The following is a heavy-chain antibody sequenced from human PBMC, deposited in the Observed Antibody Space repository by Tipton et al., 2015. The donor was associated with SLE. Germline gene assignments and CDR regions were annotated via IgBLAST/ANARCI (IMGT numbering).Heavy chain of an antibody. CDR2: IYTSGST. CDR1: GGSISTYY. J-gene: IGHJ4*02. V-gene: IGHV4-4*07. D-gene: IGHD1-26*01. CDR3: ARDRDSGSYYDY. Sequence: TLSLTCTVSGGSISTYYWSWIRQPAGKALEWIGHIYTSGSTNYNPSLKSRVTISVDASKNQFSLKLSSVTAADTAVYYCARDRDSGSYYDYWGQGTLVTVSS.